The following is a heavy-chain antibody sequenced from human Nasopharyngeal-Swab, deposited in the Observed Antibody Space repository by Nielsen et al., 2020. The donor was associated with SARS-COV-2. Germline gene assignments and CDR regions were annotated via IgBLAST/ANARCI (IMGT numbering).Heavy chain of an antibody. D-gene: IGHD2-15*01. CDR3: ARAYSDTYYYHSYTMDV. V-gene: IGHV3-11*01. CDR2: ITSSGSTI. J-gene: IGHJ6*02. Sequence: WIRQPPGKGLEWVSYITSSGSTIYYADSVKGRFTISRDNAKNSLYLQMNSLRAEDTAVYYCARAYSDTYYYHSYTMDVWGQGTTVTVSS.